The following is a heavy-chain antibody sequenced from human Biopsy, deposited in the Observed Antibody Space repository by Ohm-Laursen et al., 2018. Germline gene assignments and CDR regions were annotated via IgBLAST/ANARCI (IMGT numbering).Heavy chain of an antibody. Sequence: PSDTLSLTCTVSGDSINNYYWSWIRQPAGKGLEWIGSIYTSGSPNYNPSLESRVTMSVDMPKNQFSLKLYSVTAADAAVYYCARGRRTSGWPYFDNWGQGALVIVSP. V-gene: IGHV4-4*07. CDR1: GDSINNYY. CDR2: IYTSGSP. D-gene: IGHD6-19*01. J-gene: IGHJ4*02. CDR3: ARGRRTSGWPYFDN.